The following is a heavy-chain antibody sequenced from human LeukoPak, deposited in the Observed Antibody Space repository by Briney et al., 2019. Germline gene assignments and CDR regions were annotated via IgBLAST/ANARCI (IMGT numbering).Heavy chain of an antibody. V-gene: IGHV4-59*08. D-gene: IGHD3-10*01. CDR2: IYYSGST. Sequence: SETLSLTCTVSGGSISSYYWSWIRQPPGKGLEWIGYIYYSGSTNYNPSLKSRVTISVDTSKNQFSLKLSSVTAADTAVYYCARHPRGYYYGSGSSARIDYWGQGTLVTVSS. CDR3: ARHPRGYYYGSGSSARIDY. CDR1: GGSISSYY. J-gene: IGHJ4*02.